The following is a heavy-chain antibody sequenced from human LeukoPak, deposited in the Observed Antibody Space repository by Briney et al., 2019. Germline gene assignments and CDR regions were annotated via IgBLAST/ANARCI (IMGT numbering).Heavy chain of an antibody. CDR2: IHSSGDT. D-gene: IGHD3-10*01. V-gene: IGHV3-53*01. J-gene: IGHJ4*02. Sequence: GWSLRLSCAASGVIVSSSYMSWVRQAPGKGLEWVSVIHSSGDTYDADSVKGRFAISRDNAKNSLYLQMNSLRAEDTAVYYCARDHPYGSGSYDFDYWGQGTLVTVSS. CDR3: ARDHPYGSGSYDFDY. CDR1: GVIVSSSY.